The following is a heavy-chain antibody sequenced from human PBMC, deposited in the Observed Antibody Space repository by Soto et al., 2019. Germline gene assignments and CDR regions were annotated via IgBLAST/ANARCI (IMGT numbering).Heavy chain of an antibody. J-gene: IGHJ4*03. D-gene: IGHD3-22*01. CDR1: GYTFTSYY. CDR3: ARAYYDSSGYPNYYFDY. Sequence: ASVKVSCKAPGYTFTSYYMHWVRQAPGQGLEWMGIINPSGGSTSYAQKFQGRVTMTRDTSTSTVYMELSSLRSEDTAVYYCARAYYDSSGYPNYYFDYWGQGTTVTVSS. CDR2: INPSGGST. V-gene: IGHV1-46*01.